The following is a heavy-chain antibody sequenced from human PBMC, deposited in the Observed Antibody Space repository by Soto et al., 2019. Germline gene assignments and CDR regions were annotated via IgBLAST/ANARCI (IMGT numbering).Heavy chain of an antibody. Sequence: SETLSLTCTVSGGSISSSSYYWGWIRQPPGKGLEWIGSIYYSGSTYYNPSLKSRVTISVDTSKNQFSLKLSSVTAADTAVYYCARLRSGSYLYYFDYWGQGTLVTVSS. CDR2: IYYSGST. CDR3: ARLRSGSYLYYFDY. D-gene: IGHD1-26*01. J-gene: IGHJ4*02. CDR1: GGSISSSSYY. V-gene: IGHV4-39*01.